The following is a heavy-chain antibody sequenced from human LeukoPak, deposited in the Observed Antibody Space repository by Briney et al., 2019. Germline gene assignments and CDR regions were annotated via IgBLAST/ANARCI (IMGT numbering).Heavy chain of an antibody. D-gene: IGHD3-22*01. CDR3: AREADSSGYTYYFDY. CDR1: GFTFSSYS. J-gene: IGHJ4*02. CDR2: ISYDGSNK. Sequence: GGSLRLSCAASGFTFSSYSMNWVRQAPGKGLEWVAVISYDGSNKYYADSVKGRFTISRDNSKNTLYLQMNSLRAEDTAVYYCAREADSSGYTYYFDYWGQGTLVTVSS. V-gene: IGHV3-30*03.